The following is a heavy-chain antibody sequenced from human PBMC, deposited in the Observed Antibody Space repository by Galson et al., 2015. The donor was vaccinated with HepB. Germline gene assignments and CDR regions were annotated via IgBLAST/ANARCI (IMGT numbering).Heavy chain of an antibody. V-gene: IGHV1-69*01. Sequence: SCKASGGTFSSYAISWVRQAPGQGLEWMGGIIPIFATAKYAQKFQGRVTITADESTSTAYMELSSLRSEDTAVYYCARDAGQGSGSYYGYWGQGTLVTVSS. CDR2: IIPIFATA. CDR1: GGTFSSYA. J-gene: IGHJ4*02. CDR3: ARDAGQGSGSYYGY. D-gene: IGHD3-10*01.